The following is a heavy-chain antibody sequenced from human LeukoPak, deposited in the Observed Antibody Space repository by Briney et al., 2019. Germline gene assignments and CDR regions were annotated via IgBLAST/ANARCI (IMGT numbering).Heavy chain of an antibody. D-gene: IGHD2-15*01. CDR1: GGSVSSGSYY. V-gene: IGHV4-61*01. CDR2: IYSSGGT. CDR3: ARDFCSGGSCYSYFHY. Sequence: SETLSLTCTVSGGSVSSGSYYWSWIRRPPGKGLEWIGYIYSSGGTNYNPSLKSRVTISLDTSNNQFSLGLSSVTAADTAVYYCARDFCSGGSCYSYFHYWGQGTLVTVSS. J-gene: IGHJ4*02.